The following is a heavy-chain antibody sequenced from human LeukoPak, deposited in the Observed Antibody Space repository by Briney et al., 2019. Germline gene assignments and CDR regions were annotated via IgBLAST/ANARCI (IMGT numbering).Heavy chain of an antibody. J-gene: IGHJ4*02. CDR3: ARGAICGGDCPYYLDY. V-gene: IGHV3-20*04. CDR1: GFTFDDYG. D-gene: IGHD2-21*02. Sequence: GGSLRLSCAASGFTFDDYGMSWVRQAPGKGLEWVSGINWNGGSTGYADSVKGRFTISRDNAKNSLYLQMDSLRAEDTALYYCARGAICGGDCPYYLDYWGQGTLVTVSS. CDR2: INWNGGST.